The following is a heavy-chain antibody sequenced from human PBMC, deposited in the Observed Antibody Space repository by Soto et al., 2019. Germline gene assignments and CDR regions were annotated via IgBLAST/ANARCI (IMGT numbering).Heavy chain of an antibody. V-gene: IGHV4-39*01. CDR2: IYYSGST. CDR3: ARLSIAARPYFDY. J-gene: IGHJ4*02. D-gene: IGHD6-6*01. Sequence: SETLSLTCTVSGGSISSSSYYWGWIRQPPGKGLEWIGSIYYSGSTYYNPSLKSRVTISVDTSKNQFSLKLSSVTAADTAVYYCARLSIAARPYFDYWGQGTLVTVSS. CDR1: GGSISSSSYY.